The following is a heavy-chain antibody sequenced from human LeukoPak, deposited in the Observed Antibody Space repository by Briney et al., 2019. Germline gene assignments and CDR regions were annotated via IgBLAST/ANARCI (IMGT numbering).Heavy chain of an antibody. CDR2: INHSGST. D-gene: IGHD4-17*01. CDR3: ARYGDLYYYYMDV. Sequence: SGTLSLTCAVYVGSFSGYYWSWIRQPPGKGLEWIGEINHSGSTNYNPSLKSRVTISVDTSKNQFSLKLSSVTAADTAVYYCARYGDLYYYYMDVWGKGTTVTVSS. CDR1: VGSFSGYY. V-gene: IGHV4-34*01. J-gene: IGHJ6*03.